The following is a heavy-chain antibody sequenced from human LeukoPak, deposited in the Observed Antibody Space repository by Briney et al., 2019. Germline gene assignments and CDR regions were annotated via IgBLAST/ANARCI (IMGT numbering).Heavy chain of an antibody. D-gene: IGHD3-3*01. Sequence: GGSLRLSCAASGFTFSSYWMHWVRQAPGKGLVWVSRINSDGSSTSYADSVKGRFTISRDNAKNTLYLQMNSLRAEDTAVYYCANTLETYYDLWSGYHFDYWGQGTLVTVSS. CDR2: INSDGSST. CDR1: GFTFSSYW. V-gene: IGHV3-74*01. CDR3: ANTLETYYDLWSGYHFDY. J-gene: IGHJ4*02.